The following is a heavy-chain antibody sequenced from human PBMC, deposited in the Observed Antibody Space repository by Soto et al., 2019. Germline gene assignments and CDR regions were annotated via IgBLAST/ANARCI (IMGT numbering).Heavy chain of an antibody. CDR2: ISSTTNYI. CDR3: SREFEDLTSNFDY. Sequence: GGSLRLSCAASGFTFTRYSMNWVRQPPGKGLEWVSSISSTTNYIYYGDSMKGRFTISRDNAKNSLYLEMNSLRAEDTAVYYCSREFEDLTSNFDYWGQGTLVTVSS. V-gene: IGHV3-21*06. D-gene: IGHD3-10*01. CDR1: GFTFTRYS. J-gene: IGHJ4*02.